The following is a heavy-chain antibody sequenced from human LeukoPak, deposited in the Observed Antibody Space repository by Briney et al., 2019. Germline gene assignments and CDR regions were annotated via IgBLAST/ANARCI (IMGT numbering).Heavy chain of an antibody. D-gene: IGHD3-10*01. V-gene: IGHV3-30*18. Sequence: GGSLRLSCAASGFTFSRYGMHWVRQAPGKGLGWVAVVSFEGSNKYYADSVKGRFTISRDNSKNTLSLQMNSLRAEDTAVYYCAKDMGYYYGSGSYPPENDYWGQGTLVTVSS. CDR1: GFTFSRYG. CDR3: AKDMGYYYGSGSYPPENDY. CDR2: VSFEGSNK. J-gene: IGHJ4*02.